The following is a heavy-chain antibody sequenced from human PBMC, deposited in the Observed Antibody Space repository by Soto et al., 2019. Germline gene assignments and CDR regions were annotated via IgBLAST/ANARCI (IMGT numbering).Heavy chain of an antibody. Sequence: QVQLQESGPGLVKPSETLSLTCTVSGGSISSYYWSWIRQPAGKGLEWIGRIYTSGSTNYNPSLKSRVTMSVATSKNQFSLTLSSVTAADTAVYYCARDLYYYDSSGYYDYWGQGTLVTVSS. CDR2: IYTSGST. CDR3: ARDLYYYDSSGYYDY. D-gene: IGHD3-22*01. CDR1: GGSISSYY. J-gene: IGHJ4*02. V-gene: IGHV4-4*07.